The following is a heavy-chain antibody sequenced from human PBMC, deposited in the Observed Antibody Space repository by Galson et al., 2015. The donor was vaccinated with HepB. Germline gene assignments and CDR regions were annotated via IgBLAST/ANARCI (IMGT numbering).Heavy chain of an antibody. CDR2: LTAAGYT. J-gene: IGHJ4*02. CDR1: GFTFGDNF. CDR3: AGFDILTGRFDY. Sequence: SLRLSCAASGFTFGDNFMNWIRQAPGKGLEWISYLTAAGYTNYADSVKGRFTMSRDSANNSLFLQMNSLRAEDTAVYYCAGFDILTGRFDYWGQGTLVTVSS. V-gene: IGHV3-11*06. D-gene: IGHD3-9*01.